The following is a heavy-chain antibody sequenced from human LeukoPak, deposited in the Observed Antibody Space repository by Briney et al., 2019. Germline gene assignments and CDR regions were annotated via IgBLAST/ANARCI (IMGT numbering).Heavy chain of an antibody. V-gene: IGHV1-69*05. CDR2: IIPIFGTA. CDR1: GGTFSSYA. D-gene: IGHD1/OR15-1a*01. Sequence: GASVKVSCKASGGTFSSYAISWVRQAPGQGLEWMGRIIPIFGTANYAQKLQGRVTITTDESTSTAYMELSSLRSEDTAVYYCASSDNWKNRDYFDYWGQGTLVTVSS. J-gene: IGHJ4*02. CDR3: ASSDNWKNRDYFDY.